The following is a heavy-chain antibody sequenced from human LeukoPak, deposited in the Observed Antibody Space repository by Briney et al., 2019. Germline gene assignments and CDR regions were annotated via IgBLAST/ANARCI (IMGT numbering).Heavy chain of an antibody. V-gene: IGHV4-59*01. CDR2: IYYSGSS. D-gene: IGHD5-12*01. CDR1: GDSLSSYY. J-gene: IGHJ4*02. CDR3: HACYCGYGYFDY. Sequence: PSETLALTCTVSGDSLSSYYWSWIRQPAGKGLEWIGYIYYSGSSNHNPSLKSRVTISIDTSKHQFSLNLSSVTAADTAVYYCHACYCGYGYFDYWGQGTLVTVSS.